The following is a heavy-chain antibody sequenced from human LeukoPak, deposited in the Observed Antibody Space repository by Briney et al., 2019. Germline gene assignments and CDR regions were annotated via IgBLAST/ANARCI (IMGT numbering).Heavy chain of an antibody. Sequence: PSETLSLTCAVYGGSFSGYYWSWIRQPPGKGLEWIGEINHSGSTNYNPSLKSRVTISVDTFKNQFSLKLSSVTAADTAVYYCARGGNSECLDYWGQGTLVTVSS. CDR1: GGSFSGYY. D-gene: IGHD4-23*01. CDR3: ARGGNSECLDY. J-gene: IGHJ4*02. V-gene: IGHV4-34*09. CDR2: INHSGST.